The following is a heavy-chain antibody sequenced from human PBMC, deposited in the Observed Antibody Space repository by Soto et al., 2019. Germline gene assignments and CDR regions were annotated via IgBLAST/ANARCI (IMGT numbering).Heavy chain of an antibody. CDR3: VRGYCSVGSCYACWHFDL. CDR1: GYTFSDYA. CDR2: ISASTRKT. V-gene: IGHV1-18*01. Sequence: QVQLMQSEDEVKKPGASVRVSCQASGYTFSDYAISWVRQAPGQGLEWMCWISASTRKTYQAHTFQGRVIMTLDTSTNTAYMERRSLCSAETAVYYCVRGYCSVGSCYACWHFDLWGRGTLVTVSS. J-gene: IGHJ2*01. D-gene: IGHD2-15*01.